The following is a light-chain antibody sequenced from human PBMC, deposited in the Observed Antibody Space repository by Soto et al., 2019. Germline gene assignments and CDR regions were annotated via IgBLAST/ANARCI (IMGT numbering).Light chain of an antibody. CDR1: QSVSSY. CDR2: DAS. V-gene: IGKV3-11*01. Sequence: EIVLTQSPGSLSLSPGERATLSCRASQSVSSYLAWYQQKPGQAPRLLIYDASNRATGIPARFSGSGSGTDFTLTISRLDPEDFAVYYCQQFSSYPLTFGGGTKVDIK. J-gene: IGKJ4*01. CDR3: QQFSSYPLT.